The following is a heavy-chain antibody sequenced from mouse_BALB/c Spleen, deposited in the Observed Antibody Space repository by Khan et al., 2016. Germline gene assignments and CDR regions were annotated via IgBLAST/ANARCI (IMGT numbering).Heavy chain of an antibody. J-gene: IGHJ4*01. Sequence: QVQLQQPGTELVRPGASVKLSCKASGYSFTRYWMNWVKQRPGQGLEWIGMIHPSDSDSRLNQTFKDKATLTVDNSSSIAFMQLSSPTSEDSAVYYCTTSSYGNDPDYAMDYWGQGTSVTVSS. CDR2: IHPSDSDS. V-gene: IGHV1-61*01. CDR3: TTSSYGNDPDYAMDY. D-gene: IGHD2-1*01. CDR1: GYSFTRYW.